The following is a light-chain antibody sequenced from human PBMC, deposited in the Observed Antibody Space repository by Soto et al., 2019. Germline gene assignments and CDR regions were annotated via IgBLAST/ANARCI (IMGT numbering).Light chain of an antibody. CDR2: EGN. CDR3: CSYAGSSTYV. CDR1: SSDVGSYNL. V-gene: IGLV2-23*01. Sequence: QSALTQPASVSGSPGQSITISCTGTSSDVGSYNLVSWYQQHPGKAPKLMIYEGNKRPSGVSNRFSGSQSGNTASLTISGLQAEDEADYYCCSYAGSSTYVFGTGTKLTV. J-gene: IGLJ1*01.